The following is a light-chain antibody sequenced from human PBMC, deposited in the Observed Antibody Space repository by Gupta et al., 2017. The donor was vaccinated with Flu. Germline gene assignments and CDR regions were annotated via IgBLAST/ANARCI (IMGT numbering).Light chain of an antibody. CDR2: AAS. Sequence: DIQMTQSPSSLSASVGDRVTITCRASQSISSYLNWYQQKPGKAPKLLIYAASSLQSGVPSRFSGSGSGTDFTLTISSRQPEDFATYYCQQSDSTHQRTFGGGTKVEIK. V-gene: IGKV1-39*01. CDR1: QSISSY. CDR3: QQSDSTHQRT. J-gene: IGKJ4*01.